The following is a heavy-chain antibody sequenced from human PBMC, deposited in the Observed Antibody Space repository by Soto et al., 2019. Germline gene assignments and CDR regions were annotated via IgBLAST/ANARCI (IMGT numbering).Heavy chain of an antibody. V-gene: IGHV3-23*01. D-gene: IGHD6-19*01. CDR2: ISSSGGTT. Sequence: GGSLRLSCAASGFTFSSYAMSWVHQAPGKGLEWVSAISSSGGTTHYADSVKGRFIISRDNSKNTLYLQMNSLRAEDTAVYYCAKPGYLEQWLVRGYFDYWGQGAMVTVSS. J-gene: IGHJ4*02. CDR1: GFTFSSYA. CDR3: AKPGYLEQWLVRGYFDY.